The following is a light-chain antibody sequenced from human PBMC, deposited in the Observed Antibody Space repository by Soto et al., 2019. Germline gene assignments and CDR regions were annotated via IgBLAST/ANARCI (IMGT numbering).Light chain of an antibody. CDR1: SSDVGGYNY. Sequence: QSALTQPRSVSGSPGQSVTISCTGTSSDVGGYNYVSWYQQHPGKAPKLMIYDVSKRPSGVPDRFSGSKSGNAAPLTISGLPAEDEADYYCCSYAGSYTWVFGSGTKLTVL. CDR3: CSYAGSYTWV. CDR2: DVS. J-gene: IGLJ1*01. V-gene: IGLV2-11*01.